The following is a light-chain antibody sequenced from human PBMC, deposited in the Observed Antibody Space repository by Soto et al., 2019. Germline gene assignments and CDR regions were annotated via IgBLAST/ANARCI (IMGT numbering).Light chain of an antibody. CDR2: LAS. V-gene: IGKV3-20*01. Sequence: EIGLTQSPGTVSLSPGEGATLSCRASQSVSSSYLAWYQQKPGQAPRLLIYLASSRAPGIPDRFGGSGSGTDFTLTISSLEPEDFAVYYCQQYGSSPRTFGQGTQLDI. CDR1: QSVSSSY. CDR3: QQYGSSPRT. J-gene: IGKJ1*01.